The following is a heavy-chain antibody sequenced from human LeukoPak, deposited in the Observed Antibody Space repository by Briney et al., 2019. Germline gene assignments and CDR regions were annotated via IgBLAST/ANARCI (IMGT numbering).Heavy chain of an antibody. CDR1: GFTFINYA. J-gene: IGHJ4*02. V-gene: IGHV3-23*01. Sequence: GGSLRLSCAASGFTFINYAMNWVRQAPGKGLEWVPAISGSGGNTYYADSVKGRFTISRDYSKNTVYLQMNSLRAEDTAVYYCAKEIDSSGWYRGGSDYWGQGTLVTVSS. CDR2: ISGSGGNT. CDR3: AKEIDSSGWYRGGSDY. D-gene: IGHD6-19*01.